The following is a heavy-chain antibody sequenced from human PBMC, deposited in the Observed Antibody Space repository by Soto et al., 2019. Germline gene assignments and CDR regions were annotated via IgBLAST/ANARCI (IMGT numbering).Heavy chain of an antibody. CDR3: TRDPVVAAMFYY. CDR1: GFTFGDYA. Sequence: EVQLVESGGGLVQPGRSLRLSCTASGFTFGDYAMSWFRQAPGKGLEWVGFIRSKAYGGTTEYAASVKGRFTISRDDSKSIAYLQMNSLKAEDTAVYYCTRDPVVAAMFYYWGQGTLVTVSS. D-gene: IGHD2-15*01. J-gene: IGHJ4*02. V-gene: IGHV3-49*03. CDR2: IRSKAYGGTT.